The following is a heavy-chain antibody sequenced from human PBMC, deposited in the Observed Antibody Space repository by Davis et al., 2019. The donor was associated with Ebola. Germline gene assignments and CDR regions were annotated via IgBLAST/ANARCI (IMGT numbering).Heavy chain of an antibody. CDR2: IYPGDSDT. D-gene: IGHD2-8*02. V-gene: IGHV5-51*01. Sequence: ESLKISCKVSGYSFASYWIGWVRQMPGKGLEWMGIIYPGDSDTRYSPSFQGQVTISADKSIKTAFLQWSSLKASDTALYYCASLRRTITGMDDAFDIWGQGTMVTVSS. J-gene: IGHJ3*02. CDR1: GYSFASYW. CDR3: ASLRRTITGMDDAFDI.